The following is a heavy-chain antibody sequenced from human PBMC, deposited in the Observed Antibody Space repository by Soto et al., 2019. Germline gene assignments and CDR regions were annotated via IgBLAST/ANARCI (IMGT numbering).Heavy chain of an antibody. J-gene: IGHJ4*02. CDR2: IDPYDTGI. V-gene: IGHV3-74*01. CDR3: TSDTFGARDS. CDR1: GFAFSSEW. D-gene: IGHD2-15*01. Sequence: EVQLVESGGGLVQPGGSLRLSCAASGFAFSSEWMHWLRQAPGKGLVWVSRIDPYDTGITYADSVKGRFTISRDNAKNTLYLQMNSLRAEDTAVYYCTSDTFGARDSWGQGTLVTVSS.